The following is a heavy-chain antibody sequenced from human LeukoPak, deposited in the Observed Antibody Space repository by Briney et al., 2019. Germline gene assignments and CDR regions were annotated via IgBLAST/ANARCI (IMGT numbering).Heavy chain of an antibody. Sequence: GASVKVSCKASGYTFTSYAISWVRQAPGQGLEWMGWISGYHGNTKYAQKVQGRVTMTTDTSTSTAYMELRSLRSDDTAVYYCARGYSYGSDYYYGMDVWGQGTTVTVSS. J-gene: IGHJ6*02. CDR1: GYTFTSYA. CDR2: ISGYHGNT. V-gene: IGHV1-18*01. CDR3: ARGYSYGSDYYYGMDV. D-gene: IGHD5-18*01.